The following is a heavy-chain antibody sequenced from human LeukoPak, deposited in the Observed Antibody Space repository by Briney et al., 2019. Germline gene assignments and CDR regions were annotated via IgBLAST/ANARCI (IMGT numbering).Heavy chain of an antibody. CDR2: ISGSGGST. CDR1: GFTFSSYA. CDR3: AKGERGYSYGDAFDK. Sequence: GGSLRLSCAASGFTFSSYAMSWVRQAPGKGLEWVSVISGSGGSTYYADSVKGRFTISRDNSKNTLYLQMSSLRAEDTAVYYCAKGERGYSYGDAFDKWGQGTMVTVSS. V-gene: IGHV3-23*01. J-gene: IGHJ3*02. D-gene: IGHD5-18*01.